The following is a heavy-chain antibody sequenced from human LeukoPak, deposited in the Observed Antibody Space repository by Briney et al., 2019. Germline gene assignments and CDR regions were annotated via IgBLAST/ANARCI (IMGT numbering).Heavy chain of an antibody. CDR2: IWYDGSNK. CDR1: GFTFNSFG. J-gene: IGHJ4*02. D-gene: IGHD3-10*01. Sequence: GGSLRLSCAASGFTFNSFGMHWVRQAPGKGLEWVAVIWYDGSNKYYADSVKGRFTISRDNSNNTLYLQMNSLRAEDTAVYYCARDQYYTSGTYIDYWGQGTLVTVSS. V-gene: IGHV3-33*01. CDR3: ARDQYYTSGTYIDY.